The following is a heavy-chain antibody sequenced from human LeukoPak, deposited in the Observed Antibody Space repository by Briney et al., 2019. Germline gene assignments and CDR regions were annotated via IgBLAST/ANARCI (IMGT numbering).Heavy chain of an antibody. Sequence: GGSLRLSCAASGFTFSSYSMNWVRQAPGKGLEWVSSISSSSSYIYYADSVKGRFTISRDNAKNSLYLQMNSLRAGDTAVYYCARGARYSYGDYWGQGTPVTVSS. CDR3: ARGARYSYGDY. CDR2: ISSSSSYI. CDR1: GFTFSSYS. D-gene: IGHD5-18*01. J-gene: IGHJ4*02. V-gene: IGHV3-21*01.